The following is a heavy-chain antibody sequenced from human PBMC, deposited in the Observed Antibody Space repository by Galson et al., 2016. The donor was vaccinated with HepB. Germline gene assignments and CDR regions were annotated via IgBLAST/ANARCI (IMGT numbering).Heavy chain of an antibody. D-gene: IGHD5-12*01. Sequence: CAISGDSVSRNSAAWFWIRQSPSRGLEWLGRTYFRSRWYKDYAVSVKSRTTITPDTSKNQFSLQLNSVTPEDTAVYYCARGTGSGTAFDYWGQGILVTVSS. CDR3: ARGTGSGTAFDY. V-gene: IGHV6-1*01. CDR1: GDSVSRNSAA. J-gene: IGHJ4*02. CDR2: TYFRSRWYK.